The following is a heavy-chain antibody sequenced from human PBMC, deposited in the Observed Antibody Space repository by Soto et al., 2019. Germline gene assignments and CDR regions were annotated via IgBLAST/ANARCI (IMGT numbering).Heavy chain of an antibody. CDR3: ARSREIIASAGSFDY. V-gene: IGHV3-23*01. Sequence: EVQLLESGGGLVQPGGSLRLSCAASGFTFSSHVMSWVRQAPGKGLEWVPGISTGGGSTDYADSVKGRFTISRDNSKNTLHLQMKSLRAEDTAVYYCARSREIIASAGSFDYWGQGTLVTVSS. J-gene: IGHJ4*02. CDR2: ISTGGGST. CDR1: GFTFSSHV. D-gene: IGHD6-25*01.